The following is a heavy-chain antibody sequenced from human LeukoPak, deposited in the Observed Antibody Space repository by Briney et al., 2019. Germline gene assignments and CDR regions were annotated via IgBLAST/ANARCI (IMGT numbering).Heavy chain of an antibody. CDR3: ARRLTQYDCFDP. Sequence: SQTLSLTCAISGDSVSSNSVTRNWIRQSPSRGLEWLGRTYYRSTWYNDYAVSVRGRITVNPDTPKNQFSLHLNSVTPEDTAVYYCARRLTQYDCFDPWGQGILVTVSS. CDR1: GDSVSSNSVT. D-gene: IGHD2-2*01. V-gene: IGHV6-1*01. J-gene: IGHJ5*02. CDR2: TYYRSTWYN.